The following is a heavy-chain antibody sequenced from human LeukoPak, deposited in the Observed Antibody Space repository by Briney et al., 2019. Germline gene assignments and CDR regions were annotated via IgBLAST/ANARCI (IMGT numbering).Heavy chain of an antibody. J-gene: IGHJ6*03. CDR1: GFTFSSYW. V-gene: IGHV3-74*01. Sequence: GGSLRLSCAASGFTFSSYWMHWVRQAPGKGLVWVSRINSDGSSTSYADSVKGRFAISRDNAKNTLYLQMNSLRAEDTAVYYCARDHLSSGSSPDYYYYYYMDVWGKGTTVTISS. CDR2: INSDGSST. CDR3: ARDHLSSGSSPDYYYYYYMDV. D-gene: IGHD6-19*01.